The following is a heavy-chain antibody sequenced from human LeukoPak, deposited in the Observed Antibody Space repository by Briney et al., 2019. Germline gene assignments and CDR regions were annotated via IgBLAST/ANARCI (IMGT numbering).Heavy chain of an antibody. J-gene: IGHJ5*02. V-gene: IGHV4-39*07. CDR3: ARTTEDCSTTSCYQYWFDP. D-gene: IGHD2-2*01. CDR2: IYYSGST. CDR1: GGSISSSSYY. Sequence: PSETLSLTCTVSGGSISSSSYYWGWIRQPPGKGLEWIGSIYYSGSTYYNPSLKSRVTISVDTSKNQFSLKLNSVTAADTAVYYWARTTEDCSTTSCYQYWFDPWGQGTLVTVSS.